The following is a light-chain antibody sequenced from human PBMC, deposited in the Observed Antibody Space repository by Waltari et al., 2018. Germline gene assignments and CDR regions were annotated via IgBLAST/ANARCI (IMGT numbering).Light chain of an antibody. V-gene: IGKV1-39*01. Sequence: DILMTQSPSSLSASVGDRVTITCRASQSISNCLNWYQQKPGKAPNLLIYAASSLETGVPSRFSGSGSGTEFTLTISSLQPDDFGTYYCQQSYNTPPVTFGPGTKVDIK. CDR2: AAS. CDR1: QSISNC. J-gene: IGKJ1*01. CDR3: QQSYNTPPVT.